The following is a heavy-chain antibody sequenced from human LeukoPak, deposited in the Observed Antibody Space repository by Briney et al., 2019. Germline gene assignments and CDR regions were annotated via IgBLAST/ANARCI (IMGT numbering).Heavy chain of an antibody. CDR2: IYYSGST. V-gene: IGHV4-39*07. J-gene: IGHJ4*02. Sequence: SETLSLTCTVSGGSISSSSYYWGWIRQPPGKGLEWIGSIYYSGSTYYNPSLKSRVTISVDTSKNQFSLKLSSVTAADTAVYYCARSHYDSSGYYYGSLHFDYWGQGTLVTVSS. CDR3: ARSHYDSSGYYYGSLHFDY. CDR1: GGSISSSSYY. D-gene: IGHD3-22*01.